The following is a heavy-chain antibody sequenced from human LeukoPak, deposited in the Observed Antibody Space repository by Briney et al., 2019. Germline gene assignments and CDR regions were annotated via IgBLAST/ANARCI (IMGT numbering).Heavy chain of an antibody. J-gene: IGHJ4*02. D-gene: IGHD3-22*01. V-gene: IGHV1-46*01. CDR3: ARERYYYDSSDLYYFDY. Sequence: GASVKVSCKASGYTFTSYYMHWVRQAPGQGLEWMGIINPSGGSTSYAQKFQGRVTMTRDTSTSTVYMELSSLRSEDTAVYYCARERYYYDSSDLYYFDYWGQGTLVTVSS. CDR2: INPSGGST. CDR1: GYTFTSYY.